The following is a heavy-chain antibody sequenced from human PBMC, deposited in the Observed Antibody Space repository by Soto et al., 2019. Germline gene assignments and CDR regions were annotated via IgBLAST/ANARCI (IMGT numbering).Heavy chain of an antibody. CDR1: GGSISSVGYY. V-gene: IGHV4-31*03. CDR3: ARVRGIAAAGTRLDP. CDR2: IYYSGST. Sequence: SETLSLTCTVSGGSISSVGYYWSWIRQHPGKGLEWIGYIYYSGSTYYNPSLKSRVTISVDTSKNQFSLKLSSVTAADTAVYYCARVRGIAAAGTRLDPWGQGTLVTVSS. D-gene: IGHD6-13*01. J-gene: IGHJ5*02.